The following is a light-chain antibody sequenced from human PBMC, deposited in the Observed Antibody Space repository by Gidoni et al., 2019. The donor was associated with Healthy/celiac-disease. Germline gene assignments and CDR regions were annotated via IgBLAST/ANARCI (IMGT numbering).Light chain of an antibody. CDR2: GNS. CDR3: QSYDSSLSVV. CDR1: SSNIGAGYD. J-gene: IGLJ2*01. V-gene: IGLV1-40*01. Sequence: QSVLTQPPSLSRAPGQRVTISCTGCSSNIGAGYDVPWYQQLPGTAPKLLIYGNSNRPAGVPDRFSGSKSGTSASLAITGLQAEDEADYYCQSYDSSLSVVFGGGTKLTVL.